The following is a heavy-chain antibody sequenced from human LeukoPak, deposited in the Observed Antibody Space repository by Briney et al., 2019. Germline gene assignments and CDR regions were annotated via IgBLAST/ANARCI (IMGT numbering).Heavy chain of an antibody. V-gene: IGHV3-7*01. CDR3: ARSNPNRNALDL. D-gene: IGHD1-14*01. CDR2: IKKDGSEE. J-gene: IGHJ3*01. Sequence: GGSLRPSCAAPGFTLNSYLMSWVRQAPGRGLEWVANIKKDGSEESYLDSVKGRFTVSRDNAKNSLFLQMNSLRGEDTAVYYCARSNPNRNALDLWGQGTMVTISS. CDR1: GFTLNSYL.